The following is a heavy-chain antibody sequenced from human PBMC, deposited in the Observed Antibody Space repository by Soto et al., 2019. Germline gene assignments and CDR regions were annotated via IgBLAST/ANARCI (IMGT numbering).Heavy chain of an antibody. CDR3: AKYTYYYDSSGYSGTEACDI. D-gene: IGHD3-22*01. J-gene: IGHJ3*02. Sequence: SVKVSCKDSRGTFSFYAISWVRQATGQGLEWMGGIIPIFGTANYAQKFQGRVTITAHESTSTAYRELSSLRSEDTAVYYCAKYTYYYDSSGYSGTEACDIWGQGTMVTVSS. CDR1: RGTFSFYA. CDR2: IIPIFGTA. V-gene: IGHV1-69*13.